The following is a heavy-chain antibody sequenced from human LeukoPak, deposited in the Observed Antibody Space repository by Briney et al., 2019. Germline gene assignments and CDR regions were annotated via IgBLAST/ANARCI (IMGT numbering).Heavy chain of an antibody. CDR3: ARGGDYGGNSEYY. Sequence: PSETLSLTCAVYGGSFSGYYWSWIRQPPGKGLEWIGEINHSGSTNYNPSLKSRVTISVDTSKNQFSLELSSVTAADTAVYYCARGGDYGGNSEYYWGQGTLVTVSS. D-gene: IGHD4-23*01. CDR2: INHSGST. V-gene: IGHV4-34*01. J-gene: IGHJ4*02. CDR1: GGSFSGYY.